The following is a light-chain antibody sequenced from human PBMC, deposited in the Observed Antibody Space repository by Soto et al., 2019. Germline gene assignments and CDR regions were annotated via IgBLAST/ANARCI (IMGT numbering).Light chain of an antibody. V-gene: IGKV3-20*01. CDR1: QSVSSNY. CDR3: QQYGSSPRT. CDR2: GAF. Sequence: DIVLTQSPCTLSLSPGERASFSCRASQSVSSNYLAWYQQKPGQAPRLLIYGAFKRATGIPDRFSGSGSGTDFTLTISRMEPEDFAVYCCQQYGSSPRTFGQGTKVDIK. J-gene: IGKJ1*01.